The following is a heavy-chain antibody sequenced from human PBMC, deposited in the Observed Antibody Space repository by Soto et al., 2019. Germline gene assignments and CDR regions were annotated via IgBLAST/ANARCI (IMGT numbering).Heavy chain of an antibody. D-gene: IGHD7-27*01. V-gene: IGHV1-69*06. Sequence: GASVKVSCKVSGGTFNIRWVRQAPGQGLEWMGGIIPVIDTANYARKFQGRVVISADRATNIVYMEMMSLTLEDTAVYYCARGSGADAFDIWGQGTTVTVSS. CDR1: GGTFN. CDR2: IIPVIDTA. J-gene: IGHJ3*02. CDR3: ARGSGADAFDI.